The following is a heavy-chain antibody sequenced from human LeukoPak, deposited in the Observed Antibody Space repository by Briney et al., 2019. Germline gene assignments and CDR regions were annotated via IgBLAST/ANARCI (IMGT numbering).Heavy chain of an antibody. CDR1: GFTVSSNY. CDR2: IYSGGST. D-gene: IGHD3-10*01. V-gene: IGHV3-53*01. Sequence: GGSLRLSCAASGFTVSSNYMSWVRQAPGKGLEWVSVIYSGGSTYYADSVKGRFTISRDNSKNTLYLQMNSLRAEDTAVYYCARDYYGSGSYRYFDYWGQGTLVTVSS. J-gene: IGHJ4*02. CDR3: ARDYYGSGSYRYFDY.